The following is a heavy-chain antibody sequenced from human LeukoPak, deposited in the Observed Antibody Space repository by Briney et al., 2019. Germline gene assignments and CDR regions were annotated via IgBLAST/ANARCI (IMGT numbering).Heavy chain of an antibody. CDR3: ARLRSGWLNDAFDI. Sequence: SETLSLTCAVSSHSISSGYYWGWIRQPPGKGLEWTGSIYHSGSTYYNPSLKSRVTISEDTSKNQFSLKLSSMTAADTAVYYCARLRSGWLNDAFDIWGQGTMVTVSS. J-gene: IGHJ3*02. V-gene: IGHV4-38-2*01. CDR2: IYHSGST. D-gene: IGHD6-19*01. CDR1: SHSISSGYY.